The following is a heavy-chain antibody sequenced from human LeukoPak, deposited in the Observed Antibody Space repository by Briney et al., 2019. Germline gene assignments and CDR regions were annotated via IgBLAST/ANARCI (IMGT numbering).Heavy chain of an antibody. J-gene: IGHJ4*02. CDR2: ISGSGSGGST. CDR3: AKSGYNRFDY. V-gene: IGHV3-23*01. CDR1: GFPLSRSA. Sequence: GGSLRLSCAASGFPLSRSAMSWVRQAPGKRLEWVSNISGSGSGGSTYYADSVKGRFTISRDNPKNTLYLQMNSLRAEDTAVYYCAKSGYNRFDYWGQGTLVTVSS. D-gene: IGHD5-24*01.